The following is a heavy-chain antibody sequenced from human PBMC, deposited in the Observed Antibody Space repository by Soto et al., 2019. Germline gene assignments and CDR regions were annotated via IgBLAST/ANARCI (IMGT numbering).Heavy chain of an antibody. CDR1: GFDFSNAW. J-gene: IGHJ4*02. CDR2: VNSDGSIT. V-gene: IGHV3-74*01. D-gene: IGHD2-21*01. Sequence: EVQLVESGGGLVQPGGSLRLSCAAYGFDFSNAWMHWVRQAPGKGLVWVSHVNSDGSITTYADSVKGRFTISRDNAKNTVYLQMNSLRVEDTAVYYCTKDQAYSSAVWCQGTLVTVSS. CDR3: TKDQAYSSAV.